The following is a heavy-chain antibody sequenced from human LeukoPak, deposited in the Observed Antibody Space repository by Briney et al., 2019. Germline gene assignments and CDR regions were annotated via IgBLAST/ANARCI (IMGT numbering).Heavy chain of an antibody. Sequence: PGGSLRLSCAASGFTFTSYDIHWVRQAPGKGLEWVAVISYDVNNKYYADSVKGRFTISRDNSKNTVYLQMNSLRAEDTAVYFCARVSAAIPFDYWGQGTLVTVSS. CDR1: GFTFTSYD. D-gene: IGHD2-2*01. J-gene: IGHJ4*02. CDR3: ARVSAAIPFDY. CDR2: ISYDVNNK. V-gene: IGHV3-30-3*01.